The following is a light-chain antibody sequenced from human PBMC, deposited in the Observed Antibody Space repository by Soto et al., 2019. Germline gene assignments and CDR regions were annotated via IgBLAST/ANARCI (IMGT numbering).Light chain of an antibody. CDR3: HQRGNWPLT. J-gene: IGKJ4*01. V-gene: IGKV3-11*01. CDR2: YAS. Sequence: IVLTQSPATLSLSPGERATLSCRASQSVSSYLAWYQQKPGQAPRLLIYYASNRATGIPARFSGSGSGTDFTLTISSLEPEDFAVYYCHQRGNWPLTFGGGTKVDIK. CDR1: QSVSSY.